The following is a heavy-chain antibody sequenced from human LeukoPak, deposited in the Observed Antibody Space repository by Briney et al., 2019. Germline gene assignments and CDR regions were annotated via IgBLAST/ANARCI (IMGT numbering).Heavy chain of an antibody. CDR2: IKSKTDGGTT. D-gene: IGHD2-21*01. V-gene: IGHV3-15*01. J-gene: IGHJ4*02. Sequence: GGSLRLSCAASGFTFSNAWMSWVRQAPGKGLEWVGRIKSKTDGGTTDYAAPVKGRFTISRDDSKNTLYLQMNSLKTEDTAVYYCTTDNQVSTYCGGDCYFHWGQGTLVTVSS. CDR3: TTDNQVSTYCGGDCYFH. CDR1: GFTFSNAW.